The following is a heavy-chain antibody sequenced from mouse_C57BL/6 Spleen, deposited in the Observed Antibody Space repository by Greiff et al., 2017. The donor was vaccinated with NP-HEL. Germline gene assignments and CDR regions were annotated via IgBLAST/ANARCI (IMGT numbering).Heavy chain of an antibody. CDR3: ASQFITTDYYAMDY. CDR2: IYPGSGST. Sequence: QVQLQQPGAELVKPGASVKMSCKASGYTFTSYWITWVKQRPGQGLEWIGDIYPGSGSTNYNEKFKSKATLTVDTSSSTAYMQLSSLTSEDSAVYYCASQFITTDYYAMDYWGQGTSVTVSS. V-gene: IGHV1-55*01. CDR1: GYTFTSYW. J-gene: IGHJ4*01. D-gene: IGHD1-1*01.